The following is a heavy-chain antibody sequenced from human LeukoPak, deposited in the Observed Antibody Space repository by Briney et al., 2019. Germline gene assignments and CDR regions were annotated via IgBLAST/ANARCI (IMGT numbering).Heavy chain of an antibody. D-gene: IGHD3-10*01. Sequence: TGGSLRLSCAASGFTFSSYSMNWVRQAPGKGLEWVSSISSSSYIYYADSVKGRFTISRDNAKNSLYLQMNSLRAEDTAVYYCARDGSGADWYAFDIWGQGTMVTVSS. CDR1: GFTFSSYS. V-gene: IGHV3-21*01. CDR3: ARDGSGADWYAFDI. CDR2: ISSSSYI. J-gene: IGHJ3*02.